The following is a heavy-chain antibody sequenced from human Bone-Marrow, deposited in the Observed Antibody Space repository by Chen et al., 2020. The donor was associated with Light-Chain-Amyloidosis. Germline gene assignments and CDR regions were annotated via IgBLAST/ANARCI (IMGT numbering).Heavy chain of an antibody. CDR1: GFTFSEYW. CDR2: IKEDGSGQ. Sequence: EVLLVESGGGLVQPGGSLRLSCAASGFTFSEYWMSWVRQAPGQGLEWVANIKEDGSGQDYADSVKGRFAVSRDNAQNSLYLQINSLRVEDTAVYYCARGLKDVVVVPLPYYYYGMDVWGQGTTVTVSS. V-gene: IGHV3-7*04. D-gene: IGHD2-15*01. CDR3: ARGLKDVVVVPLPYYYYGMDV. J-gene: IGHJ6*02.